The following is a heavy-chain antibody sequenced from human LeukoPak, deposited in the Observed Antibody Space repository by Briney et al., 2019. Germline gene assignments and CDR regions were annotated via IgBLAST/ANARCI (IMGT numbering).Heavy chain of an antibody. D-gene: IGHD3-16*02. CDR3: ATYDYVWGRYRLAQSDY. CDR2: INDSGGST. V-gene: IGHV3-23*01. CDR1: GFTFSSYA. J-gene: IGHJ4*02. Sequence: PGGSLRLSCAASGFTFSSYAMSRVRQLPGKGLEWLSYINDSGGSTYYADSVKGRFVISRDNSKNSLYLQINSLRAEDTAIYYCATYDYVWGRYRLAQSDYWGQGTLVTVSS.